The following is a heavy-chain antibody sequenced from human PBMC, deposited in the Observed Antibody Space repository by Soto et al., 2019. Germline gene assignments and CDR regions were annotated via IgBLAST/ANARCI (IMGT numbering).Heavy chain of an antibody. V-gene: IGHV3-30*18. D-gene: IGHD3-10*01. CDR1: GFTFSSYG. CDR3: AKSPVTPMGFGYYYYGMDV. CDR2: ISYDGSNK. J-gene: IGHJ6*02. Sequence: GGSLRLSCAASGFTFSSYGMHWVRQAPGKGLEWVAVISYDGSNKYYADSVKGRFTISRDNSKNTLYLQMNSLRAEDTAVYYCAKSPVTPMGFGYYYYGMDVWGQGTTVTVSS.